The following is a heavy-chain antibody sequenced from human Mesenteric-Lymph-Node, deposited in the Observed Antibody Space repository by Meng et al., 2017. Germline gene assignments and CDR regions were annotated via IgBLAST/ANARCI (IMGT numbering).Heavy chain of an antibody. CDR1: GGSISSYY. CDR2: IYYSGST. CDR3: ARVSGDSSGYYPRIDY. D-gene: IGHD3-22*01. J-gene: IGHJ4*02. Sequence: GSLRLSCTVSGGSISSYYWSWIRQPPGKGLEWIGYIYYSGSTNYNPSLKSRVTISVDTSKNQFSLKLSSVTAADTAVYYCARVSGDSSGYYPRIDYLGQRTLVTVSS. V-gene: IGHV4-59*01.